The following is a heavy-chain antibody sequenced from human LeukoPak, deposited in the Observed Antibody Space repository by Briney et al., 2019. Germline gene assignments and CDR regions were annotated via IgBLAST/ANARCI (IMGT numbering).Heavy chain of an antibody. CDR3: ASPSGSYSYGMDV. Sequence: PGRSLRLSCAASGFTFSSYAMHWVRQAPGKGLEWVAVISYDGSNKYYADSVKGRFTISRDNSKNTLYLQMNSLRAEDTAVYYCASPSGSYSYGMDVWGQGTTVTVSS. D-gene: IGHD1-26*01. J-gene: IGHJ6*02. V-gene: IGHV3-30*04. CDR2: ISYDGSNK. CDR1: GFTFSSYA.